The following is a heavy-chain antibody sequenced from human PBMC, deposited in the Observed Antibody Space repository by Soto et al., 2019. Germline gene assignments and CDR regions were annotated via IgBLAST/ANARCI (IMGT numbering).Heavy chain of an antibody. J-gene: IGHJ2*01. CDR3: TRDRGEYTSSWFWYFFH. D-gene: IGHD6-13*01. CDR1: GASTSSFN. V-gene: IGHV4-4*07. Sequence: SETLSLTCSVSGASTSSFNWNWVRQHAGKGPECVGGLNVARTINYMPSLERRITMSMDTSKNQISLHLRSVTAADADIYYCTRDRGEYTSSWFWYFFHLDHGALVTVSS. CDR2: LNVARTI.